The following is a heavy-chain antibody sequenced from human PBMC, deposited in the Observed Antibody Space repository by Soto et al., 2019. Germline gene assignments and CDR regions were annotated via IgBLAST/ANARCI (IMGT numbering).Heavy chain of an antibody. D-gene: IGHD2-15*01. V-gene: IGHV3-23*01. J-gene: IGHJ4*02. CDR2: VSIGGST. CDR3: AKRRGAGGHFDY. Sequence: DVQLLESGGGLEQPEGSLRLSCAASGFTFSSYAMGWVRQGPGKGLEWVAVVSIGGSTHYADSVRGRFTISRDNSKNTLSLQMNSLTAEATAVYFCAKRRGAGGHFDYWGQGALVTVSS. CDR1: GFTFSSYA.